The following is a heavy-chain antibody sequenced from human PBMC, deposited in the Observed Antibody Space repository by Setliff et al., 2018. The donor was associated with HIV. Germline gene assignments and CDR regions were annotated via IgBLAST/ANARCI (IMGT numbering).Heavy chain of an antibody. CDR2: INRYGPTI. CDR1: GFTFSDYY. D-gene: IGHD6-13*01. Sequence: PGGSLRLSCAASGFTFSDYYMSWLRQAPGKGMEWVSYINRYGPTIYYADSVKGRFTISRDDAKNSLYLHMDSLRAEDTAVYYCARSQHSSSLRYFDYWGQGTLVTASS. CDR3: ARSQHSSSLRYFDY. V-gene: IGHV3-11*04. J-gene: IGHJ4*02.